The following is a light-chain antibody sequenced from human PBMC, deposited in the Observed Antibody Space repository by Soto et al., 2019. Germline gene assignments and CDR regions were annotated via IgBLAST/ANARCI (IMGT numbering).Light chain of an antibody. V-gene: IGKV1-27*01. CDR3: PRYYNAPFT. CDR2: GAS. CDR1: QGIKNY. J-gene: IGKJ4*01. Sequence: DIQVTQYPSSLSASVGDRVTITCRASQGIKNYLAWYQQKPGKIPKLLIYGASTLESGIPSRFGGSGSATFFLLIISDLRSEDVTTYYCPRYYNAPFTFGGGTKVEIK.